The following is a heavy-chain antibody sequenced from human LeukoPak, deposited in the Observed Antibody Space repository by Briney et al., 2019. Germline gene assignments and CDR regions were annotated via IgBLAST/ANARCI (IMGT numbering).Heavy chain of an antibody. CDR3: TRDRSRAEDD. CDR2: INQGRSDK. Sequence: GGSLRLSCAASGFTFSGHWMSWVRQAPGKGLEWVANINQGRSDKYYVDSVKGRFTISRDNANNLLYLQMNSLRGEDTAVYYCTRDRSRAEDDWGQGTLVTVSS. D-gene: IGHD1-14*01. J-gene: IGHJ4*02. V-gene: IGHV3-7*01. CDR1: GFTFSGHW.